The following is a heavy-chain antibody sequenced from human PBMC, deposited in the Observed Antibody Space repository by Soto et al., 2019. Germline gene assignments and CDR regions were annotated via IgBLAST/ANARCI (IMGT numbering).Heavy chain of an antibody. CDR1: GYSISSGYY. Sequence: PSETLSLTCAVSGYSISSGYYWGWIRQPPGKGLEWIGNIHHSGTTYYNPSLKSRVTISIDRSKNQFSLKLISVTAADTAVYYCARAGDTMVRGVITMNYYGMDVWGQGTTVTVSS. CDR2: IHHSGTT. D-gene: IGHD3-10*01. CDR3: ARAGDTMVRGVITMNYYGMDV. J-gene: IGHJ6*02. V-gene: IGHV4-38-2*01.